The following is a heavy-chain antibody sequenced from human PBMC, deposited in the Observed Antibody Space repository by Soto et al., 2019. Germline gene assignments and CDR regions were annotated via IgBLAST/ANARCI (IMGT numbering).Heavy chain of an antibody. CDR1: GFTFSSYA. V-gene: IGHV3-23*01. CDR3: AKVRGSKIITGTTSGFDP. D-gene: IGHD1-20*01. CDR2: ISGSGGST. Sequence: EVQLLESGGGLVQPGGSLRLSCAASGFTFSSYAMSWVRQAPGKGLEWVSAISGSGGSTYYADSVKGRFTISRDNSKNTLYLQMNSLRAEDTAVYYCAKVRGSKIITGTTSGFDPWGQGTLVTVSS. J-gene: IGHJ5*02.